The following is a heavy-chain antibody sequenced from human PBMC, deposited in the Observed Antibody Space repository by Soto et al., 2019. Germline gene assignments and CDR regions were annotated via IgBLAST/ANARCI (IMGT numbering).Heavy chain of an antibody. J-gene: IGHJ5*01. V-gene: IGHV5-10-1*03. CDR2: IDPSDSQT. CDR1: GYSFAGYW. D-gene: IGHD6-13*01. Sequence: EVQLEQSGAEVKKPGESLTISCKGSGYSFAGYWITWVRQMPGKGLEWMGRIDPSDSQTYYSPSFRGHVTISAAKSITTVFLQWSSLRASDTAMYYCAKKGIAIPGNTWFDSWGQGTLVTVSS. CDR3: AKKGIAIPGNTWFDS.